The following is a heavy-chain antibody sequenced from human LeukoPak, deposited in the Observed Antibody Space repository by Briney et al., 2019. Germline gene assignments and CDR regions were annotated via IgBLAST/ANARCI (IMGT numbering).Heavy chain of an antibody. CDR1: GFSFSTYW. D-gene: IGHD3-22*01. CDR3: AKLRLLDYFDY. V-gene: IGHV3-7*01. CDR2: IRQDGSEK. J-gene: IGHJ4*02. Sequence: PGGSLRLSCETSGFSFSTYWMSWVRQAPGKGLEWVANIRQDGSEKYYVDSVKGRFTISRDIAKQSVFLQMNSLRAEDTAVYYCAKLRLLDYFDYWGQGTLVTVSS.